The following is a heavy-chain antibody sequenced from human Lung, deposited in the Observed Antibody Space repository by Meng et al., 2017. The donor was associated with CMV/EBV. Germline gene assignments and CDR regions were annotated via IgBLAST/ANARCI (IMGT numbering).Heavy chain of an antibody. CDR2: IIPIFGTA. J-gene: IGHJ4*02. V-gene: IGHV1-69*05. CDR3: ARVRSRDYGDFYAHFDY. CDR1: GTFSSYA. D-gene: IGHD4-17*01. Sequence: GTFSSYATSWVRQAPGQGLEWMGGIIPIFGTANYAQKFQGRVTITTDESTSTAYMELSSLRSEDTAVYYCARVRSRDYGDFYAHFDYWGQGTLVTVSS.